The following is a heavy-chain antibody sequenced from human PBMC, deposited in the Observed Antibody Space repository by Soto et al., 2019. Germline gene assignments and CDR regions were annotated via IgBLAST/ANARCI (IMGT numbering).Heavy chain of an antibody. CDR2: IYYSGNT. D-gene: IGHD3-10*01. Sequence: QVQLQESGPGLVKPSQTLSLTCTVSGGSINSSNYFWTWIRQHPGGGLDWIGYIYYSGNTYYNPTLESRVTIAVATSKNQFSLKLSSVTAADTAVYYCARDLRSNGFGEYYFDYWGQGALVTVSS. CDR3: ARDLRSNGFGEYYFDY. V-gene: IGHV4-31*03. J-gene: IGHJ4*02. CDR1: GGSINSSNYF.